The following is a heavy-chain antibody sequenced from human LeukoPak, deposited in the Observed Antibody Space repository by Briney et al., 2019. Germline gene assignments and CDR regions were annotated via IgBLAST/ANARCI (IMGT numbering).Heavy chain of an antibody. CDR1: GGSISSSSYY. V-gene: IGHV4-39*01. Sequence: SETLSLTCTVSGGSISSSSYYWGWIRQPPGKGLEWIGSIYYSGSTYYNPSLKSRVTISVDTSKNQFSLKLSSVTAADTAVYYCARLLRGLSAFDIWGQGPMATVSS. CDR3: ARLLRGLSAFDI. D-gene: IGHD3-22*01. CDR2: IYYSGST. J-gene: IGHJ3*02.